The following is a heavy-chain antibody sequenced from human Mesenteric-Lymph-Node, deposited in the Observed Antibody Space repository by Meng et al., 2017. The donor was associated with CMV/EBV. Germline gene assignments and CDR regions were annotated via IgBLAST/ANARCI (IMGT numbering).Heavy chain of an antibody. CDR1: GGSISSGDYY. CDR3: ARVYYDSPAADY. J-gene: IGHJ4*02. D-gene: IGHD3-22*01. CDR2: IYYSGST. V-gene: IGHV4-30-4*08. Sequence: SETLSLTCTVSGGSISSGDYYWSWIRQPPGKGLEWIGYIYYSGSTYYNPSLKSRVTISVDTSKNQFSLKLSSVTAADTAVYYCARVYYDSPAADYWGQGTLVTVSS.